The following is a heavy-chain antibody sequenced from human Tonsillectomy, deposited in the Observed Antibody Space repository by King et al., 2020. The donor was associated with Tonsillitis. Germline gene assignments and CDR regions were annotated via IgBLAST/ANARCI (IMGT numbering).Heavy chain of an antibody. J-gene: IGHJ4*02. CDR2: ISIIGSTI. D-gene: IGHD3-10*01. Sequence: VQLVESGGGLVQPGGSLRLSCAASGFTFSSYEMNWVRQAPGEGLEWVSYISIIGSTIYYADSVKGRFTISRDNAKNSLYLQMISLRAEDTAVYYCARGEWFGELFTWGFDYWGQGTLVTVSS. CDR3: ARGEWFGELFTWGFDY. V-gene: IGHV3-48*03. CDR1: GFTFSSYE.